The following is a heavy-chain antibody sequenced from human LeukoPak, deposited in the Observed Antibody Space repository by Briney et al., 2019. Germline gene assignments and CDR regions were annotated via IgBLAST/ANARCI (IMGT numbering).Heavy chain of an antibody. J-gene: IGHJ5*02. CDR3: ARERAYYDILPRWFDP. CDR1: GGSISSYY. CDR2: IYTSGST. D-gene: IGHD3-9*01. Sequence: SETLSLTCTVSGGSISSYYWSWIRQPAGKGLEWIGRIYTSGSTNYNPSLKSRVTISVDASKNQFSLKLSSVTAADTAVYYCARERAYYDILPRWFDPWGQGSLVTVSS. V-gene: IGHV4-4*07.